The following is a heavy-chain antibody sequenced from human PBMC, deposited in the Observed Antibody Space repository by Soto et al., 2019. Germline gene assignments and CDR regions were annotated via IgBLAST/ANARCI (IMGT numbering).Heavy chain of an antibody. D-gene: IGHD3-22*01. CDR2: ISGSGGST. V-gene: IGHV3-23*01. J-gene: IGHJ4*02. CDR1: GFTFSSYA. CDR3: AKDQGGSGYYPLDY. Sequence: GGSLRLSCAASGFTFSSYAMSWVRQAPGKGLEWVSAISGSGGSTYYADSVKGRFTISRDNSKNTLYLQMNSLRAEDTAVYYCAKDQGGSGYYPLDYWGQGTLVTVSS.